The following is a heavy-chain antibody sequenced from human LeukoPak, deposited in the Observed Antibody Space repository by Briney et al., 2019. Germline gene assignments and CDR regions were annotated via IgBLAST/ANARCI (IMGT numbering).Heavy chain of an antibody. CDR3: ARQSDSSGYYLDY. CDR2: IYYSGST. CDR1: DGAIAGYS. D-gene: IGHD3-22*01. V-gene: IGHV4-59*08. J-gene: IGHJ4*02. Sequence: SETLSLTCTVSDGAIAGYSWSWIRQAPGKGLEWIGYIYYSGSTNYNPSLKSRVTISVDTSKNQFSLKLSSVTAADTAVYYCARQSDSSGYYLDYWGQGTLVTVSS.